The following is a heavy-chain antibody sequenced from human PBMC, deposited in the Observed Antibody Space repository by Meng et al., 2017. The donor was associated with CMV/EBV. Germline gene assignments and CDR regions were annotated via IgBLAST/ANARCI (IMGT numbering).Heavy chain of an antibody. V-gene: IGHV3-30*04. CDR1: GFTFSNSA. Sequence: GGSLRLSCAASGFTFSNSAMHWVRQAPGKGLEWVAVISYDGSSKYYADSVKGRFTISRDNSENTLYLQMNSLRAEDTAVYYCARRGAFTRNYYYGMDVWGQGTTVTVSS. J-gene: IGHJ6*02. CDR2: ISYDGSSK. CDR3: ARRGAFTRNYYYGMDV. D-gene: IGHD2-2*01.